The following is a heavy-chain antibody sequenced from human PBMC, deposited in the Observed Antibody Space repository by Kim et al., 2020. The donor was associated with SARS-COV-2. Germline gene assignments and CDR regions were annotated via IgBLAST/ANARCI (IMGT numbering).Heavy chain of an antibody. D-gene: IGHD2-2*01. CDR2: IYYSGST. CDR3: ARVVVVPAAPPWYYGMDV. Sequence: SETLSLTCTVSGGSISSYSWSWIRQPPGKGLEWIGYIYYSGSTNYNPSLKSRVTISVDTSKNRFSLKLSSVTAADTAVYYCARVVVVPAAPPWYYGMDVWGQATTVTVSS. CDR1: GGSISSYS. V-gene: IGHV4-59*01. J-gene: IGHJ6*02.